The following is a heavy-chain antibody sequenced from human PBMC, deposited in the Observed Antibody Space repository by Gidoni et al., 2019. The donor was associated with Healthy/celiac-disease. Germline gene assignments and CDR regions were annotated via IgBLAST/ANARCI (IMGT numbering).Heavy chain of an antibody. CDR1: GYTFTSYD. V-gene: IGHV1-8*01. D-gene: IGHD1-1*01. CDR2: INPKLGNT. Sequence: QVQLVQSGAEVKKTGASVKVPCKASGYTFTSYDINWVRQATGQGLEWMGWINPKLGNTGYAQKFHGRVTMTRNTSISTAYMELSSLRSEDTAVYYCARVEGTDRRGDYWGQGTLVTVSS. CDR3: ARVEGTDRRGDY. J-gene: IGHJ4*02.